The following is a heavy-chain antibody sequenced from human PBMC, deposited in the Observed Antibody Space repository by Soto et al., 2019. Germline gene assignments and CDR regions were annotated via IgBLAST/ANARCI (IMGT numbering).Heavy chain of an antibody. V-gene: IGHV3-23*01. J-gene: IGHJ6*02. Sequence: GGSLRLSCAASGFTFSNYAMSWVRQAPGKGLEWVSVISGSGGRIYYPDSVKGRFTISRDNSKNMLYLQMNSLRAEDTAVYYCLKVSGPDPYYYALDVWGQGTTVTVYS. CDR1: GFTFSNYA. CDR2: ISGSGGRI. D-gene: IGHD5-12*01. CDR3: LKVSGPDPYYYALDV.